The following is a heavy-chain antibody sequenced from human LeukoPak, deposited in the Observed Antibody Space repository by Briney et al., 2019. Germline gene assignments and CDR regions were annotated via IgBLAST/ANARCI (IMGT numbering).Heavy chain of an antibody. Sequence: ASVKVSCKASGGTFSSYAISWVRQAPGQGLEWMGGIIPIFGTANYAQKFQGRVTITADESTSTAYMELSSLRSEDTAVYYCARGLGRTAMVTRGGVRFDYWGQGTLVTVSS. CDR1: GGTFSSYA. J-gene: IGHJ4*02. D-gene: IGHD5-18*01. V-gene: IGHV1-69*13. CDR2: IIPIFGTA. CDR3: ARGLGRTAMVTRGGVRFDY.